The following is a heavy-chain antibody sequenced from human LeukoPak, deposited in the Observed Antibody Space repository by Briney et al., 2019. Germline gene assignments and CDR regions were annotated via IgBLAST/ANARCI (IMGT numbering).Heavy chain of an antibody. D-gene: IGHD5-12*01. V-gene: IGHV4-34*01. Sequence: SETLSLTCAVYGGSFSGYYWSWIRQPPGKGLEWIGEINHSGSTNYNPSLKSRVTISVDTSKNQFSLKLSSVTAADTAVYYCARHHGGGGYDYRAYYYYYMDVWGKGTTVTISS. CDR2: INHSGST. CDR1: GGSFSGYY. J-gene: IGHJ6*03. CDR3: ARHHGGGGYDYRAYYYYYMDV.